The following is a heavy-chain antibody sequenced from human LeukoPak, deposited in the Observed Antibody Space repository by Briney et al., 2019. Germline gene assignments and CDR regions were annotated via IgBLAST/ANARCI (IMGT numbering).Heavy chain of an antibody. CDR2: TIPIFGTA. V-gene: IGHV1-69*13. Sequence: SVKVSCKASGGTFSSYAIGWVRQAPGQGLEWMGGTIPIFGTANYAQKFQGRVTITADESTSTAYMELSSLRSEDTAVYYCAGGQQSDAFDIWGQGTMVTVSS. CDR3: AGGQQSDAFDI. J-gene: IGHJ3*02. CDR1: GGTFSSYA. D-gene: IGHD6-13*01.